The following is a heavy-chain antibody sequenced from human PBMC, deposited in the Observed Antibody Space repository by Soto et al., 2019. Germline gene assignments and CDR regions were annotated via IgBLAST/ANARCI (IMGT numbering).Heavy chain of an antibody. Sequence: PSETLSLTCTVSGGSISSYYWSWIRQPPGKGLEWIGYIYYSGSTNYNPSLKSRVTISVDTSKNQFSLKLSSVTAADTAVYSCARLASGSYSDFDYWGQGTLVTVSS. CDR3: ARLASGSYSDFDY. D-gene: IGHD1-26*01. J-gene: IGHJ4*02. CDR1: GGSISSYY. V-gene: IGHV4-59*01. CDR2: IYYSGST.